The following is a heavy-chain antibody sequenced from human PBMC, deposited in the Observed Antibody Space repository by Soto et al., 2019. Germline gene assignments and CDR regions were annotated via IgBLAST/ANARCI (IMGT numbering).Heavy chain of an antibody. CDR2: INDSGST. J-gene: IGHJ4*02. CDR1: GGSFRGSF. CDR3: QGGDF. V-gene: IGHV4-34*01. D-gene: IGHD3-16*01. Sequence: QLQLQQWGAGLLKPSETLSLTCAVSGGSFRGSFWRWIRQSPDKGLEWIGEINDSGSTYYNPSFKSRLTISVDTSKSQISLSLTSVTAADSAVYYCQGGDFWGQGTQVTVSS.